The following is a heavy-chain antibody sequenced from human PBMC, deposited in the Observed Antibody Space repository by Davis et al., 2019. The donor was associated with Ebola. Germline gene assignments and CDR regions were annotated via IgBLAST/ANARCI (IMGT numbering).Heavy chain of an antibody. D-gene: IGHD3-10*01. CDR2: ISGSGGST. CDR1: GFTFSSYA. J-gene: IGHJ6*03. Sequence: PGGSLRLSCAASGFTFSSYAMSWVRQAPGKGLEWVSAISGSGGSTYYADSVKGRFTISRDNSKNTLYLQMNSLTADDTAVYYCAKGGGLRFGEDYYYYMDVWGKGTTATVSS. V-gene: IGHV3-23*01. CDR3: AKGGGLRFGEDYYYYMDV.